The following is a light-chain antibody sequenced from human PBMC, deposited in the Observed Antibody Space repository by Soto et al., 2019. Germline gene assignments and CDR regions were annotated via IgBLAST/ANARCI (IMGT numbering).Light chain of an antibody. CDR1: QSISSY. CDR2: AAS. J-gene: IGKJ4*01. V-gene: IGKV1-39*01. Sequence: DIQMTQSPSSLSASVGDRVTITCRASQSISSYLNWYQQKPGKAPKLLIYAASSLQSGVPSRFSGSGSGTDFTLTISSLQPEDFATYYCQQSYSTRLGGGTKVDIK. CDR3: QQSYSTR.